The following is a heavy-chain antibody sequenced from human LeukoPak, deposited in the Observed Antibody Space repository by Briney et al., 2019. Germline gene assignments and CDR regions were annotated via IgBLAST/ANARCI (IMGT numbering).Heavy chain of an antibody. Sequence: SSVKVSCKASGGTFSSYAISWVRQAPGQGLEWMGGIIPIFGTANYARKFQGRVTITADESTSTAYMELSSLRSEDTAVYYCASPLSGYSYGYISYWGQGTLVTVSS. CDR1: GGTFSSYA. CDR3: ASPLSGYSYGYISY. D-gene: IGHD5-18*01. CDR2: IIPIFGTA. V-gene: IGHV1-69*01. J-gene: IGHJ4*02.